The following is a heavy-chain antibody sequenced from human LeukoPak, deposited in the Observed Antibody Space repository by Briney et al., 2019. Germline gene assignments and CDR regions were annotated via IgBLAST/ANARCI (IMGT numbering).Heavy chain of an antibody. V-gene: IGHV4-59*01. J-gene: IGHJ6*02. CDR1: GGSISNYY. CDR3: ARGYDIDV. Sequence: SETLSLTCTVSGGSISNYYWSWIRQPPGRALEWIGYIYYTGTTKYNPSLKSRATISLDTSKNQFSLKLTSVTAADTALFFCARGYDIDVWGQGTTVTVSS. CDR2: IYYTGTT.